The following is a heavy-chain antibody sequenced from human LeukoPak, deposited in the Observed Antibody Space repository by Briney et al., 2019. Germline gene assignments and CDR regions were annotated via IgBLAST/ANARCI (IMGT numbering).Heavy chain of an antibody. CDR2: ISSSGSTI. CDR1: GFTFSDYY. CDR3: ARDKAAGTDFDY. Sequence: PGGSLRLSCAASGFTFSDYYMSWIRQAPGKGLEWVSYISSSGSTIYYADSVKGRFTVSRDNAKNSLYLQMNSLRTEDTAVYYCARDKAAGTDFDYWGQGTLVTVSS. V-gene: IGHV3-11*04. D-gene: IGHD6-13*01. J-gene: IGHJ4*02.